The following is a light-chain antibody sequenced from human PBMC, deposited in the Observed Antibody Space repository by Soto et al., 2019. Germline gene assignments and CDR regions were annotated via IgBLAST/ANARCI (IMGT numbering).Light chain of an antibody. V-gene: IGKV3-20*01. CDR1: QSISGNY. CDR2: GAS. CDR3: QQYGSSSIT. J-gene: IGKJ5*01. Sequence: EFVLTQSPGTVSLSPGERTTLSCWASQSISGNYLAWYQHKAGQAPRLLIYGASSRATGIPDRFSGSGSGTDFTLTISRLEPEDFAVYYCQQYGSSSITFGQGTRLEIK.